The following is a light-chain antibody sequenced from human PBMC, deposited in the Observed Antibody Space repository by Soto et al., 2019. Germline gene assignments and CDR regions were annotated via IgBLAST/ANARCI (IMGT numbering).Light chain of an antibody. V-gene: IGKV3-20*01. CDR3: HHFGSSPET. Sequence: EVVLTQSPGTLSLSPGERATLSCRASQSVADSYLAWYQQKPGRAPRLLFYAATRRATVIPDRFSGSGSGTDLAVTISALGSGESAVYYCHHFGSSPETFGQGNKVE. CDR2: AAT. CDR1: QSVADSY. J-gene: IGKJ1*01.